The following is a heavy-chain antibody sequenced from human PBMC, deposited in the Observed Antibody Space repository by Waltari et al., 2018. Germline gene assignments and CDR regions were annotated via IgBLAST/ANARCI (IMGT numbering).Heavy chain of an antibody. Sequence: EVQLVESGGGLVQPGRSLRLSCAGSGVTVEEHAMHWVRQTPGKGLEWVAGIFWSSGNVGYADSVRGRFTISRDKAKNSLYLQINILRPEDTALYYCVKDTDQGGALHWGQGTLVTVSS. J-gene: IGHJ1*01. V-gene: IGHV3-9*01. D-gene: IGHD3-16*01. CDR2: IFWSSGNV. CDR3: VKDTDQGGALH. CDR1: GVTVEEHA.